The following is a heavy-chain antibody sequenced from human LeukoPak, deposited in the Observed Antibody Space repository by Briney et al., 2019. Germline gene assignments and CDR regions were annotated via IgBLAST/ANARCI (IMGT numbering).Heavy chain of an antibody. CDR2: INPNSGGT. V-gene: IGHV1-2*02. Sequence: ASVKVSCKASGYTFTGYYMHRVQQAPGQGLEWMEWINPNSGGTNYAQKFQGRVTMTRDTSISTACMELSRLRSDDTAAYYCARYSSSVDYWGQGTLVTVSS. J-gene: IGHJ4*02. CDR3: ARYSSSVDY. CDR1: GYTFTGYY. D-gene: IGHD6-13*01.